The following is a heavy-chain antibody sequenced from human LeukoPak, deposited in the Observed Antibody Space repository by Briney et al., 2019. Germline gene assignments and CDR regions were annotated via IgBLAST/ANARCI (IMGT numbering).Heavy chain of an antibody. Sequence: GGSLRLSCAASGFTFSSYAMSWVGQAPGKGLEWVSAVSGSGSITYYADSVKGRFTISRDNSKSTLYLQMNSLRAEDTALYYCARQLESNTLYYCGYWGQGTLVTVSS. CDR3: ARQLESNTLYYCGY. CDR1: GFTFSSYA. V-gene: IGHV3-23*01. CDR2: VSGSGSIT. J-gene: IGHJ4*02. D-gene: IGHD5/OR15-5a*01.